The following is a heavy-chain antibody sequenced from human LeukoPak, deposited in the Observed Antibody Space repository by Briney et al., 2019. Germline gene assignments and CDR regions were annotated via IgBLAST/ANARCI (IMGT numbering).Heavy chain of an antibody. CDR1: GFTVSSNY. V-gene: IGHV3-53*01. Sequence: GGSLRLSCAASGFTVSSNYMSWVRQAPGKGLEWVSVIYSGGSTYYADSVKGRFTISRDNSKNTLYLQMNSLRAEDTAVYYCVRGRGSYGPTPIDYWGQGTLVTVSS. D-gene: IGHD1-26*01. J-gene: IGHJ4*02. CDR3: VRGRGSYGPTPIDY. CDR2: IYSGGST.